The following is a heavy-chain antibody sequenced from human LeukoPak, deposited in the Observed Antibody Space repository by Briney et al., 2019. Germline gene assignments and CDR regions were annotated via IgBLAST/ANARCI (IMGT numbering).Heavy chain of an antibody. CDR3: ARDLGSGSNYRYYYGMDV. D-gene: IGHD1-26*01. CDR2: ISTTSSFI. J-gene: IGHJ6*02. V-gene: IGHV3-48*02. Sequence: PGGSLRLSCAASGFTFRYDSMNWVRQAPGKGLEWVSYISTTSSFIYYADSVKGRFTISRDNAKNSLYLQMNSLRDEDTAVYYCARDLGSGSNYRYYYGMDVWGQGTTVTVSS. CDR1: GFTFRYDS.